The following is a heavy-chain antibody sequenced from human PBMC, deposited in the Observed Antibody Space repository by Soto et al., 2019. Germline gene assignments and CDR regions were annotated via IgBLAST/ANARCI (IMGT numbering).Heavy chain of an antibody. CDR2: IDPSGGST. CDR3: ARGQGDIVVVPAAINYYYGMDV. CDR1: GYTFTSYN. Sequence: ASVKVSCKTSGYTFTSYNIHWVRQAPGQGLEWMAMIDPSGGSTTYAQKFQGRLTVTRDTSTSTVYMELSSLRSEDTAVYYCARGQGDIVVVPAAINYYYGMDVWG. J-gene: IGHJ6*02. V-gene: IGHV1-46*01. D-gene: IGHD2-2*02.